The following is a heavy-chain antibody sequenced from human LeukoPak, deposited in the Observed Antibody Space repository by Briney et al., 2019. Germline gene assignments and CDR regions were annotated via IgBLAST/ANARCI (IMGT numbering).Heavy chain of an antibody. D-gene: IGHD4-23*01. V-gene: IGHV1-2*02. CDR3: ESGTLDNGSNPPPTGH. J-gene: IGHJ4*02. Sequence: ASVKVFCRASGYTFTGCYLHWVRQAPGQGLEWMGWINPNSGGTNYAQKFQGRVTMTRDTSISTAHMELSRLSSDDTAVYYCESGTLDNGSNPPPTGHWAQETLVTVSS. CDR2: INPNSGGT. CDR1: GYTFTGCY.